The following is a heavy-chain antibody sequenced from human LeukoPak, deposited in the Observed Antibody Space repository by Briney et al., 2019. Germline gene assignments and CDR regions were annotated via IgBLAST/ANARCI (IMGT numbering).Heavy chain of an antibody. J-gene: IGHJ4*02. CDR1: GFTFSNYA. Sequence: GGSLRLSCATSGFTFSNYAMNWVRQAPGMGLQWVSAISSGSGTTYYADSVKGRFTISRDNSKNTLYLQMNSLRAEDTAVYYCAREEGFDYWGQGTLVTVSS. CDR3: AREEGFDY. CDR2: ISSGSGTT. V-gene: IGHV3-23*01.